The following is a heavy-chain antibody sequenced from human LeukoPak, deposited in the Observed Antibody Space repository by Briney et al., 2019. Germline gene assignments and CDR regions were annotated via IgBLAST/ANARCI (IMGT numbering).Heavy chain of an antibody. J-gene: IGHJ1*01. D-gene: IGHD3-3*01. Sequence: GGSLRLSCAASGFTFSSHAMSWVRQAPGKWLEWVSAISGGGDNTYYADSVKGRFTISRDNSKNTLYLQMNSLRAEDTALYYCAKLTYYDFWSGYQYFQHWGQGTLVTVSS. CDR2: ISGGGDNT. V-gene: IGHV3-23*01. CDR1: GFTFSSHA. CDR3: AKLTYYDFWSGYQYFQH.